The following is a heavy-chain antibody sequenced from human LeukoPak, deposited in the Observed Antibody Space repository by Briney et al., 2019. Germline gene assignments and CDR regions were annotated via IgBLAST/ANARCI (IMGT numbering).Heavy chain of an antibody. CDR1: GGSISSGSYY. D-gene: IGHD6-19*01. CDR2: IYTSGST. J-gene: IGHJ6*03. V-gene: IGHV4-61*02. CDR3: ARTAVAGTWDYYYYMDV. Sequence: PSETLSLTCTVSGGSISSGSYYWSWIRQPAGKGLEWIGRIYTSGSTNYNPSLKSRVTISVDTSKNQFSLKLSSVTAADTAVYYCARTAVAGTWDYYYYMDVWGKGTTVTVSS.